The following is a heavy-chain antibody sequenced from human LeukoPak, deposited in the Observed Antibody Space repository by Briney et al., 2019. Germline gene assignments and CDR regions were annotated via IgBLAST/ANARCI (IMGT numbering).Heavy chain of an antibody. CDR1: GYTLTELP. D-gene: IGHD1-26*01. Sequence: ASVKVSCKVSGYTLTELPIHWVRQAPGKGLEWMGGFDPDDGETVYAQMFQGRVTMTEDTSSDTASMELSSLRSEDTAVYYCTTGTSGSYYVGIVRPIDYWGQGTLVTVSS. J-gene: IGHJ4*02. CDR2: FDPDDGET. CDR3: TTGTSGSYYVGIVRPIDY. V-gene: IGHV1-24*01.